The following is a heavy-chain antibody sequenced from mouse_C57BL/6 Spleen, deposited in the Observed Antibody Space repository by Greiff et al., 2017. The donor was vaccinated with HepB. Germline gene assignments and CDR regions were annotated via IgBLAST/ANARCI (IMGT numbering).Heavy chain of an antibody. CDR1: GFSLTSYG. CDR3: ARGDYYSNRYFDV. V-gene: IGHV2-2*01. CDR2: IWSGGST. J-gene: IGHJ1*03. D-gene: IGHD2-5*01. Sequence: QVQLKQSGPGLVQPSQSLSITCTVSGFSLTSYGVHWVRQSPGKGLEWLGVIWSGGSTDYNAAFISRLSISKDNSKSQVFFKMNSLQADDTAIYYCARGDYYSNRYFDVWGTGTTVTVSS.